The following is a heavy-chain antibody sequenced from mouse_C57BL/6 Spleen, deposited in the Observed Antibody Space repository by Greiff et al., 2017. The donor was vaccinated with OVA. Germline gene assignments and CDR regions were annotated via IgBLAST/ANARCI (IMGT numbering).Heavy chain of an antibody. CDR2: IDPEDGET. CDR3: ARPYGSSSRYWYFDV. Sequence: EVQLQQSGAELVKPGASVKLSCTASGFNIKDYYMHWVKQRTEQGLEWIGRIDPEDGETKYAPTFQGKATITADTSSNTAYLQLSSLTSEDTAVYYCARPYGSSSRYWYFDVWGTGTTVTVSS. D-gene: IGHD1-1*01. V-gene: IGHV14-2*01. CDR1: GFNIKDYY. J-gene: IGHJ1*03.